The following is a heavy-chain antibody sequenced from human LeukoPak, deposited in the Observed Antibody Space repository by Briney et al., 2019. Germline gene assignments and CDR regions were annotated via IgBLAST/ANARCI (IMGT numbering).Heavy chain of an antibody. CDR3: ARALAGSRNGLDV. Sequence: GGSLRLSCAASGFTFSSYGMNWVRQAPGKGLEWVAVIWYDGSNKYYVDSVKGRFIISSDNAKSTLYLEMNNLRVEDTAVYYCARALAGSRNGLDVWGQGATVAVSS. J-gene: IGHJ6*02. CDR1: GFTFSSYG. D-gene: IGHD3-10*01. V-gene: IGHV3-33*01. CDR2: IWYDGSNK.